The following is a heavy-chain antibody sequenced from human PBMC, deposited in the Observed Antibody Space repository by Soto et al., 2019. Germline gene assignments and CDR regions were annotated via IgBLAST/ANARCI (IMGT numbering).Heavy chain of an antibody. D-gene: IGHD3-9*01. V-gene: IGHV1-69*01. CDR2: IIPIFGTA. CDR1: GGTFSSYA. J-gene: IGHJ6*02. Sequence: QVQLVQSGAEVKKPGSSVKVSCKASGGTFSSYAISWVRQAPGQGLEWMGGIIPIFGTANYAQKFQGRVTISAGEYTSTAYLELSSLRAEDTAVYYCAGGRRYFDWLRQSHTFYYYYGMDVWGQGTTVTVSS. CDR3: AGGRRYFDWLRQSHTFYYYYGMDV.